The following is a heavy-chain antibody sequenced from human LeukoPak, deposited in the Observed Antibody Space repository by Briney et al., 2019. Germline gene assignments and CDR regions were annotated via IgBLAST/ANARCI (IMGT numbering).Heavy chain of an antibody. Sequence: GGSLRLSCAASGFTFSDYTLNWVRQPPGKGLEWVSSITGDSTYIYYADSVKGRFTVSRDNAKNSLYLHINSLRAADTAVYFCVRDRDYAFDFWGQGTMVTVSS. J-gene: IGHJ3*01. CDR2: ITGDSTYI. CDR3: VRDRDYAFDF. CDR1: GFTFSDYT. V-gene: IGHV3-21*01.